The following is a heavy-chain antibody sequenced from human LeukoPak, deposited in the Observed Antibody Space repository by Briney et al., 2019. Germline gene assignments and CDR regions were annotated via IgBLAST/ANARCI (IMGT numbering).Heavy chain of an antibody. CDR2: INHSGST. CDR1: GGSFSGYY. Sequence: SETLSLTCAVYGGSFSGYYWSWIRQPPGKGLEWIGEINHSGSTNYNSALKSRVTISVDTSKNQFSLKLNSVTAADTAVYYCAREYCSGGSCSSFDYWGQGTLVTVSS. J-gene: IGHJ4*02. CDR3: AREYCSGGSCSSFDY. D-gene: IGHD2-15*01. V-gene: IGHV4-34*01.